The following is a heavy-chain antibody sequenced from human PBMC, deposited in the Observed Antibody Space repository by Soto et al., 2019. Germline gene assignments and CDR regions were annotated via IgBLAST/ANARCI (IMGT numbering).Heavy chain of an antibody. J-gene: IGHJ5*02. Sequence: PSETLSLTCAVYGGSFSGYYWSWIRQPPGKGLEWIGEINHSGSTNYNPSLKSRVTISVDTSKNQFSLKLSSVTAADTAVYYCARGGYSYGYLFDLWGQGTLVTGSS. D-gene: IGHD5-18*01. CDR2: INHSGST. CDR1: GGSFSGYY. CDR3: ARGGYSYGYLFDL. V-gene: IGHV4-34*01.